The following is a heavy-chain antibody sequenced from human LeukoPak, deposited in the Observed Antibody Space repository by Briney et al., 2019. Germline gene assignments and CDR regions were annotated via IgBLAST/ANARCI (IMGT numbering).Heavy chain of an antibody. CDR2: ISGSGSST. V-gene: IGHV3-23*01. D-gene: IGHD3-3*01. CDR3: ASADYDFWSGLDY. Sequence: GRSLRLSCAASGFTFSSYAMSWVRQAPGKGLEWVSPISGSGSSTYYADSVKGRFTISRDNSKNTLYLQMNSLRAEDTAVYYCASADYDFWSGLDYWGQGTLVTVSS. J-gene: IGHJ4*02. CDR1: GFTFSSYA.